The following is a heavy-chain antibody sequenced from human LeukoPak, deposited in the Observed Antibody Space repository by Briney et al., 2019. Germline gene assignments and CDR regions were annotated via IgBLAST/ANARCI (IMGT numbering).Heavy chain of an antibody. D-gene: IGHD4-11*01. CDR1: GGSISSGGYY. V-gene: IGHV4-30-2*01. CDR3: ARRSHDYSNFADAFDI. CDR2: IYHSGST. J-gene: IGHJ3*02. Sequence: SQTLSLTCTVSGGSISSGGYYWSWIRQPPGKGLEWIGYIYHSGSTYYNPSLKSRVTISVDRSKNQFSLKLSSVTAADTAVYYCARRSHDYSNFADAFDIWGQGTMVAVSS.